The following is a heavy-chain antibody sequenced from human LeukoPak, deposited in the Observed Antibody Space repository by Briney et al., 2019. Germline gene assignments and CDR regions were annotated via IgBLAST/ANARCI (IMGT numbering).Heavy chain of an antibody. CDR1: GFTFSDHY. J-gene: IGHJ4*02. D-gene: IGHD7-27*01. V-gene: IGHV3-72*01. CDR2: TRNKANSYTT. Sequence: PGGSLRLSCAASGFTFSDHYMDWVRQAPGKGLEWVGRTRNKANSYTTEYAASVKGRFTISRDDSKNSLYLQMNSLKTEDTAEYYCARSHWGAYGFFDYWGQGTLVTVSS. CDR3: ARSHWGAYGFFDY.